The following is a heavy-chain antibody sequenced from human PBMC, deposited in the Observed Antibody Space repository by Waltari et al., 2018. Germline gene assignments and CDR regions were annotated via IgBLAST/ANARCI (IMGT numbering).Heavy chain of an antibody. CDR3: ARTIRRYYYYMDV. V-gene: IGHV4-34*01. D-gene: IGHD3-3*01. J-gene: IGHJ6*03. Sequence: QVQLQQWGAGLLKPAETLSLTCAFHGGSFSGYYWSWIRQPQGKGLEWIGEINHSGSTNYNPSLKSRVTISVDTSKNQFSLKLSSVTAADTAVYYCARTIRRYYYYMDVWGKGTTVTVSS. CDR2: INHSGST. CDR1: GGSFSGYY.